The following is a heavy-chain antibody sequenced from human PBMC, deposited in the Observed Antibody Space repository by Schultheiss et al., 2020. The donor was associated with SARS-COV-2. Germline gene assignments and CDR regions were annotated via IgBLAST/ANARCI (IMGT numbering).Heavy chain of an antibody. CDR2: SNAGNGNT. Sequence: ASVKVSCKASGYTFTSYAMHWVRQAPGQRLEWMGWSNAGNGNTKYSQEFQGRVTITRDTSASTAYMELSRLRSDDTAVYYCASEWVVVAANWWFDPWGQGTLVTVSS. V-gene: IGHV1-3*02. D-gene: IGHD2-15*01. CDR1: GYTFTSYA. CDR3: ASEWVVVAANWWFDP. J-gene: IGHJ5*02.